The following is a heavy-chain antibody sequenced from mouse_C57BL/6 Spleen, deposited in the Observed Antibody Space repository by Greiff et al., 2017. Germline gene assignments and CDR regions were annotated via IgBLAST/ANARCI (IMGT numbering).Heavy chain of an antibody. CDR2: ISPGDGDT. CDR1: GYAFSSYW. D-gene: IGHD2-4*01. CDR3: EREDYDAD. V-gene: IGHV1-80*01. J-gene: IGHJ3*01. Sequence: VQLQESGAELVKPGASVKISCKASGYAFSSYWMTWVKQRPGKGLEWIGQISPGDGDTNYTGKFKGQVTLTADNTSSTAYMQISSLTSEDAAVYGSEREDYDADWGKGTLVTVSA.